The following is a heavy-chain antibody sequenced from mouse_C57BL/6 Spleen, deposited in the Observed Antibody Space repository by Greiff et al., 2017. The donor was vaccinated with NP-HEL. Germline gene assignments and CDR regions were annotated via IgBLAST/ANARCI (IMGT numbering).Heavy chain of an antibody. J-gene: IGHJ4*01. V-gene: IGHV1-18*01. D-gene: IGHD1-1*01. CDR2: INPNNGGT. CDR1: GYTFTDYN. CDR3: ARENYYGSRHSWAMDY. Sequence: EVQLQQSGPELVKPGASVKIPCKASGYTFTDYNMDWVKQSHGKSLEWIGDINPNNGGTIYNQKFKGKATLTVDNSSSTAYMELRSLTSEDTAVYYCARENYYGSRHSWAMDYWGQGTSVTVSS.